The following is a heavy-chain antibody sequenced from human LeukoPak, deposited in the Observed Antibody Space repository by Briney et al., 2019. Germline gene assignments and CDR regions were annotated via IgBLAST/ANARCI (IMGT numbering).Heavy chain of an antibody. J-gene: IGHJ3*01. Sequence: GGSLRLSCAASGFTFSSYWMNWARQAPGKGLEWVGRIKKRSDGGTTDYAAPVKDRLIISRDDSQDTLYLQMNTLKTEDTAVYYRTRDWYHAFDFWGQGTVVTVSS. CDR1: GFTFSSYW. D-gene: IGHD3-9*01. CDR2: IKKRSDGGTT. CDR3: TRDWYHAFDF. V-gene: IGHV3-15*07.